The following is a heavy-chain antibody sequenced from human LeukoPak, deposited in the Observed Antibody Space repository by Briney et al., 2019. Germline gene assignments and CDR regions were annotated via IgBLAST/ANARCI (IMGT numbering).Heavy chain of an antibody. J-gene: IGHJ4*02. Sequence: PSETLSLTCAVSGGSVNNSGWWTWVRQPPGKGLEWIGEMSHTANTNHNPSLKSRVTIAVDKSKNQFSLKLNSVTAADTAVYYCARGTYIWGSHRHFDFWGQGMLVTVSS. CDR3: ARGTYIWGSHRHFDF. CDR1: GGSVNNSGW. V-gene: IGHV4-4*02. D-gene: IGHD3-16*02. CDR2: MSHTANT.